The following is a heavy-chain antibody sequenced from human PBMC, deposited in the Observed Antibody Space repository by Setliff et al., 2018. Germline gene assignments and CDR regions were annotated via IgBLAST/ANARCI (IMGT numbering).Heavy chain of an antibody. D-gene: IGHD1-26*01. CDR1: GATSTTYA. CDR3: ARGDVYSGSYYHFDY. V-gene: IGHV1-3*01. CDR2: INAGNGNI. J-gene: IGHJ4*02. Sequence: ASVKVSCKASGATSTTYAIHWVRQAPGQGLEWMGWINAGNGNIRYSQNFQGRVTITRDTSASTAYMELSSLTSEDTAIYYCARGDVYSGSYYHFDYWGQGTLVTVS.